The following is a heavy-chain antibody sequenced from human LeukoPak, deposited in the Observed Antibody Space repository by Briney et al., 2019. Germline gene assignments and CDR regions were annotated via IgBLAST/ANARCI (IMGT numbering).Heavy chain of an antibody. CDR3: GRQGGWGGAASLIEY. CDR2: MFEHGTT. D-gene: IGHD1-26*01. V-gene: IGHV4-39*01. J-gene: IGHJ4*02. CDR1: GVSISIRTYY. Sequence: RPSETLSLTCPVSGVSISIRTYYWASIRQPPGKGLEWIVRMFEHGTTYYNPSLKSRVTISAGTSNNQFSLRLSSVTAPDTARLYWGRQGGWGGAASLIEYWGQGTLVTVSS.